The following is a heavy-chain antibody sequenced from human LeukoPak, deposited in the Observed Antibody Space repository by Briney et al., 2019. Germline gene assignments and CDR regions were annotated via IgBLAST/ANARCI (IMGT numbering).Heavy chain of an antibody. J-gene: IGHJ6*02. CDR3: ARDPHDIVVVVAATYYYYYGMDV. CDR1: GLTFSSYA. D-gene: IGHD2-15*01. Sequence: GGSLRLSCAASGLTFSSYAMHWVRQAPGKGLEWVAVISYDGSNKYYADSVKGRFTISRDNSKNTLYLQMNSLRAEDTAMYYCARDPHDIVVVVAATYYYYYGMDVWGQGTTVTVSS. V-gene: IGHV3-30-3*01. CDR2: ISYDGSNK.